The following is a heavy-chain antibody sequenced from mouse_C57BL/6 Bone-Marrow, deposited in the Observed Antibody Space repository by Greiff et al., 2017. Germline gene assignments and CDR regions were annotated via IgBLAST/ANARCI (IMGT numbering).Heavy chain of an antibody. V-gene: IGHV1-53*01. J-gene: IGHJ3*01. CDR3: ARSLTGTWSAH. D-gene: IGHD4-1*01. CDR1: GYTCPSSW. Sequence: QVQLQQPRTELVKPGASVKLCCRACGYTCPSSWMHMVKQTPGQGLEWIGNINPSNGGTNYNEKFKSKATLPVDKSSSTANMQRSSLTSEDSAVYCDARSLTGTWSAHWSEGTLSTVSA. CDR2: INPSNGGT.